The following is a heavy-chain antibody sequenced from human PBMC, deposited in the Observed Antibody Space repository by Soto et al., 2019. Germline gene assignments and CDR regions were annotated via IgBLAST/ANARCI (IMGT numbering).Heavy chain of an antibody. V-gene: IGHV3-7*01. Sequence: GGSLRLSCVASGFTLSTYLMSWVRQTPGKGLEFVANIRPDGNEINYVDSVKGRFNISRDNAKNSLFLQMNSLRHDDTAVYYCGPDQWGGDSDIGGQGPTVTVSS. CDR2: IRPDGNEI. CDR1: GFTLSTYL. D-gene: IGHD2-21*01. CDR3: GPDQWGGDSDI. J-gene: IGHJ3*02.